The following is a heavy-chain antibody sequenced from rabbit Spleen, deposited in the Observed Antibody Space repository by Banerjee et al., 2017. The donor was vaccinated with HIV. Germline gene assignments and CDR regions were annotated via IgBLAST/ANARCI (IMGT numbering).Heavy chain of an antibody. D-gene: IGHD1-1*01. CDR3: ARNYVNAFDP. V-gene: IGHV1S45*01. CDR2: IDTGDGDT. Sequence: QEQLEESGGGLVKPEGSLTLTCKASGFSFSGIFYMCWVRQAPGKGLEWIACIDTGDGDTYFANWAKGRFTISKTSSTTVTLQMTSLTAADTATYFCARNYVNAFDPWGQGTLVTVS. CDR1: GFSFSGIFY. J-gene: IGHJ2*01.